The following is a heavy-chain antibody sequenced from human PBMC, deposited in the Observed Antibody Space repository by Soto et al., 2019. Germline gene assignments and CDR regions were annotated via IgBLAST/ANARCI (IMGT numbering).Heavy chain of an antibody. CDR3: AKDSGSWYFTFDY. J-gene: IGHJ4*02. D-gene: IGHD6-13*01. CDR1: GFTFSSYA. CDR2: ISGSGGST. V-gene: IGHV3-23*01. Sequence: GGSLRLSCAASGFTFSSYAMSWVRQAPGKGMEWVSAISGSGGSTYYADSVKGRFTISRDNSKNTLYLQMNSLRAEDTAVHYCAKDSGSWYFTFDYWGQGTQVTVSS.